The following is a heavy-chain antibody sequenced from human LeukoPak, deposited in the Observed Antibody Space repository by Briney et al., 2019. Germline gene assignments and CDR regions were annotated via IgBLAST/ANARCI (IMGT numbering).Heavy chain of an antibody. CDR3: AKAGVGATRLDY. CDR1: GFTLSSYG. J-gene: IGHJ4*02. V-gene: IGHV3-30*18. D-gene: IGHD1-26*01. CDR2: ISYDGSNK. Sequence: PGGSLRLSCAASGFTLSSYGMHWVRQAPGKGLEWVAVISYDGSNKYYADSVKGRFTISRDNSKNTLYLQMNSLRAEDTAVYYCAKAGVGATRLDYWGQGTLVTVSS.